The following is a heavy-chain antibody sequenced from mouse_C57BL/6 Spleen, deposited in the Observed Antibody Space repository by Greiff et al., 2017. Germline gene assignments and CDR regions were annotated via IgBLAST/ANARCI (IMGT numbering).Heavy chain of an antibody. V-gene: IGHV1-82*01. CDR2: IYPGDGDT. Sequence: QVQLQQSGPELVKPGASVKISCKASGYAFSSSWMNWVKQRPGKGLEWIGRIYPGDGDTNYNGKFKGKATLTADKSSNTAYMQLSSLTSEDSAVYFCASPYPYYFDYWGQGTTLTVSS. CDR3: ASPYPYYFDY. D-gene: IGHD5-1-1*01. J-gene: IGHJ2*01. CDR1: GYAFSSSW.